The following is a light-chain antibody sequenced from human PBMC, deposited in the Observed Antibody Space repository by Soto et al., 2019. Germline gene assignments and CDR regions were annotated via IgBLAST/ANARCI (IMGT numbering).Light chain of an antibody. CDR1: QTISDY. CDR2: AAS. Sequence: DIQMTQSPSSLSASVGDRVTITCRTSQTISDYLNWYQHKPGKAPKLLISAASSLQSGVPSRFSGSGSGTDFTLTISSLQPEDFATYYCQQSYSIPYTFGQGTKIEIK. J-gene: IGKJ2*01. CDR3: QQSYSIPYT. V-gene: IGKV1-39*01.